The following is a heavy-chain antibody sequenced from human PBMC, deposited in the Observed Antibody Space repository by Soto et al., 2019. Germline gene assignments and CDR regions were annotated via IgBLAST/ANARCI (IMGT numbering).Heavy chain of an antibody. D-gene: IGHD3-22*01. CDR2: ISYDGSNK. CDR3: ATLPGTYYYDSSGYYGYY. V-gene: IGHV3-30-3*01. J-gene: IGHJ4*02. Sequence: GGSLRLSCAASGFTFSSYAMHWVRQAPGKGLEWVAVISYDGSNKYYADSVKGRFTISRDNSKNTLYLQMNSLRAEDTAVYYCATLPGTYYYDSSGYYGYYWGQGTLVTVSS. CDR1: GFTFSSYA.